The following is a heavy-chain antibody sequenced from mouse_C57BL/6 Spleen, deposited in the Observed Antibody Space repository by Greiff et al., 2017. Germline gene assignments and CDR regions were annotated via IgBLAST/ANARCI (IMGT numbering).Heavy chain of an antibody. D-gene: IGHD1-1*01. CDR1: GYTFTSYT. Sequence: QVQLQQSGAELARPGASVKMSCKASGYTFTSYTMHWVKQRPGQGLEWIGYINPRSGYTKYNQKFKDKATLTADNSSSTAYMPLSSLTSEYSSVYYCARSSYYYGSTYLDYWGQGTTLTVSS. CDR3: ARSSYYYGSTYLDY. CDR2: INPRSGYT. J-gene: IGHJ2*01. V-gene: IGHV1-4*01.